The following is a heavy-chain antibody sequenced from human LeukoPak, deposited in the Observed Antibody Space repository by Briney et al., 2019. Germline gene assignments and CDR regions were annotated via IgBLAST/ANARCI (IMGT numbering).Heavy chain of an antibody. CDR3: ARVRVGSSSSLPALLRFDY. Sequence: GGSLRLSCAASGFTFSSYSMNWVRQAPGKGLGWVSSISSSSSYIYYADSVKGRFTISRDNAKNSLYLQMNSLRAEDTAVYYCARVRVGSSSSLPALLRFDYWGQGTLVTVSS. V-gene: IGHV3-21*01. CDR2: ISSSSSYI. D-gene: IGHD6-6*01. CDR1: GFTFSSYS. J-gene: IGHJ4*02.